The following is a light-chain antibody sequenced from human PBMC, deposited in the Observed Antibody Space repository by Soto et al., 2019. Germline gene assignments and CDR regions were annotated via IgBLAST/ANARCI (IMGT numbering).Light chain of an antibody. V-gene: IGKV3-20*01. CDR2: GAS. J-gene: IGKJ1*01. CDR3: QHYGTSPRT. CDR1: QSVPNDY. Sequence: EIVLTQSPGTLSLSPGERATLFCRASQSVPNDYLAWYLQRPGQAPRLLIYGASRRAPGIPDRFSGSGSGTDFTLTINRLEPEDFAVYYCQHYGTSPRTFGQGTKVEI.